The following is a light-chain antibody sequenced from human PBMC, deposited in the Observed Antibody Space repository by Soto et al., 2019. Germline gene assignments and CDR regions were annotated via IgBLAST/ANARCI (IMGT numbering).Light chain of an antibody. CDR3: QQRSNWPLPLT. V-gene: IGKV3-11*01. Sequence: EIVLTQSPATLSLSPGERATLSCRASQSVSSYLAWYQQKPGQAPRLLIYDASNRATGIPARFSGSGSGTDFTLTISSPEPEDFAVYYCQQRSNWPLPLTFGGGTKVEIK. J-gene: IGKJ4*01. CDR2: DAS. CDR1: QSVSSY.